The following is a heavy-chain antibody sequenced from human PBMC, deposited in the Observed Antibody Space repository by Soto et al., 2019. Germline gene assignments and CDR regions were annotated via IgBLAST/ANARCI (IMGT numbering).Heavy chain of an antibody. CDR2: IYPGDSGT. J-gene: IGHJ4*02. V-gene: IGHV5-51*01. CDR3: ARRTTCDY. Sequence: PGESLKISCKTSGYSFTNYWIGWVRQMPGKGLEWMGIIYPGDSGTRYSPSFQGQVTISADKSISTAYLQWSSLQASDTAMYYCARRTTCDYWGQGTLVTVSS. D-gene: IGHD1-7*01. CDR1: GYSFTNYW.